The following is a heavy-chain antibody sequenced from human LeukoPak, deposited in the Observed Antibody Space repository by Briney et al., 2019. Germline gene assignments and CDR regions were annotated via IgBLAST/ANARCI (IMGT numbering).Heavy chain of an antibody. CDR2: ISINSTYI. CDR1: GFTFSSYT. V-gene: IGHV3-21*01. CDR3: ARVHYDYVWGSYRHDDI. D-gene: IGHD3-16*02. J-gene: IGHJ3*02. Sequence: GGSLRLSCAASGFTFSSYTMDWVRQAPGKGLEWVSSISINSTYIYYADSVRGRFTISRDNAKNSLYLHMNSLRAEDTAVYYCARVHYDYVWGSYRHDDIWGQGTMVTVSS.